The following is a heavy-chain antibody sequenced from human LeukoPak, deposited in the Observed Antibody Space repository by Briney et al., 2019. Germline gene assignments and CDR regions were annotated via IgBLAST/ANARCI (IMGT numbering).Heavy chain of an antibody. CDR2: IYHSGST. CDR3: ARGWGYCSGGSCSFYGMDV. Sequence: SETLSLTCAVSGGSISSGGYSWSWIRQPPGKGLEWIGYIYHSGSTYYNPSLKSRVTMSVDRSKNRFSLKLSSVTAADTAVYYCARGWGYCSGGSCSFYGMDVWGQGTTVTVSS. V-gene: IGHV4-30-2*01. CDR1: GGSISSGGYS. J-gene: IGHJ6*02. D-gene: IGHD2-15*01.